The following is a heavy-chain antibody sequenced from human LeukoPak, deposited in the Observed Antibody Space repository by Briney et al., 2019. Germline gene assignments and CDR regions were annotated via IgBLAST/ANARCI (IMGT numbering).Heavy chain of an antibody. D-gene: IGHD3-22*01. CDR2: IWYGGSNK. J-gene: IGHJ3*02. Sequence: GGSLRLSCTTSGFTFSTNSMNWVRQAPGKGLEWVAVIWYGGSNKYYADSVKGRFTISRDNSKNTLYLQMNSLRAEDTAVYYCARDLYHSSGIGAFDIWGQGTMVTVSS. CDR1: GFTFSTNS. CDR3: ARDLYHSSGIGAFDI. V-gene: IGHV3-33*08.